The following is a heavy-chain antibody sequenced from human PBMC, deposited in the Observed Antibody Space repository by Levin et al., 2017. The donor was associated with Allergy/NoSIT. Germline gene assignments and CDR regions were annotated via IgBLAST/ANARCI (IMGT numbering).Heavy chain of an antibody. J-gene: IGHJ4*02. D-gene: IGHD5-12*01. CDR1: GFTFSSYS. Sequence: GESLKISCAASGFTFSSYSMNWVRQAPGKGLEWVSSISSSSSYIYYADSVKGRFTISRDNAKNSLYLQMNSLRAEDTAVYYCARAIDSHVDIVATIPLDYWGQGTLVTVSS. V-gene: IGHV3-21*01. CDR3: ARAIDSHVDIVATIPLDY. CDR2: ISSSSSYI.